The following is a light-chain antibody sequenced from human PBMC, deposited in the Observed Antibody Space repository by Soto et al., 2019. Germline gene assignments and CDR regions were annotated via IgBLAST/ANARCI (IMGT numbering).Light chain of an antibody. CDR2: GAS. CDR1: QSVSSRD. V-gene: IGKV3D-20*02. CDR3: QQRSSWPFT. J-gene: IGKJ3*01. Sequence: EIVLTQSPGTLSLSPGERATLSCRASQSVSSRDLAWYQQRPGQAPRLLIYGASTRATGIPDRFSGSGSGTDFTLTISRLEPEDFAVYSCQQRSSWPFTFGPGTKVDIK.